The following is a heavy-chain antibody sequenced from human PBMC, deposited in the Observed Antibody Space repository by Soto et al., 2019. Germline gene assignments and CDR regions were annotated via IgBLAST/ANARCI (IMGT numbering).Heavy chain of an antibody. V-gene: IGHV1-69*04. CDR1: GGTFSSYT. J-gene: IGHJ4*02. CDR2: IIPILGIA. Sequence: GASVKVSCKASGGTFSSYTISWVRQAPGQGLEWMVRIIPILGIANYAQKFQGRVTITADKSTSTAYMELSSLRSEDTAVYYCARDGTITGTDLYFDYWGQGTLVTVSS. D-gene: IGHD1-20*01. CDR3: ARDGTITGTDLYFDY.